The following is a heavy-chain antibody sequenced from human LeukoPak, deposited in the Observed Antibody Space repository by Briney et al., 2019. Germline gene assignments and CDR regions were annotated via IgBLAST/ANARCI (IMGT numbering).Heavy chain of an antibody. CDR1: GYTFTGYY. CDR3: AGVTDLVLYYFDY. D-gene: IGHD2-21*01. J-gene: IGHJ4*02. Sequence: ASVKVSCKASGYTFTGYYMHWVRQAPGQGLEWMGWINPNSGGTNYAQKFQGRVTMTRDTSISTAYMELSRLRSDDTAVYYCAGVTDLVLYYFDYWGQGTLVTVSS. V-gene: IGHV1-2*02. CDR2: INPNSGGT.